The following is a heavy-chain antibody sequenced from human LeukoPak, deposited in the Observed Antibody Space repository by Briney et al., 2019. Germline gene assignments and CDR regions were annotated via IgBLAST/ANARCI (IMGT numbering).Heavy chain of an antibody. CDR2: MNPNSGNT. CDR3: ARVQQQLVRVYYYYYMDV. Sequence: ASVKVSCKASRYTFTSYDINWVRQASGQGLEWMGWMNPNSGNTGYAQKFQGRVTITRNTSISTAYMELSSLRSEDTAVYYCARVQQQLVRVYYYYYMDVWGKGTTVTVSS. J-gene: IGHJ6*03. D-gene: IGHD6-13*01. V-gene: IGHV1-8*03. CDR1: RYTFTSYD.